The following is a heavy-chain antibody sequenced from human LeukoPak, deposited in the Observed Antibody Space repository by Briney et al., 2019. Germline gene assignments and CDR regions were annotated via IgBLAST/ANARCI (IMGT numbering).Heavy chain of an antibody. CDR1: GFTFDDYA. J-gene: IGHJ2*01. CDR2: ISWNSGSI. CDR3: AKRPDFDL. V-gene: IGHV3-9*01. Sequence: SLRLSCAASGFTFDDYAMHWVRQAPGKGLEWVSGISWNSGSIGYADSVKGRFTISRDNAKNSLYLQMNSLRAEDTALYYCAKRPDFDLWGRGTLVTVSS.